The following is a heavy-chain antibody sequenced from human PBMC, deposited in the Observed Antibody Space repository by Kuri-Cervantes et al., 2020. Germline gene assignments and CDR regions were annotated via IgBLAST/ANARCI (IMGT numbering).Heavy chain of an antibody. D-gene: IGHD2-8*01. Sequence: ASVKVSCKASGYTFTSYCMRWVRQAPGQGLEWMGIINHSGGSTSYAQKLQGRVTMTRDTSTSTVYMELSSLRSEDTAVYYCAKEEGCMLSSMDVWGKGTTVTVSS. CDR3: AKEEGCMLSSMDV. J-gene: IGHJ6*03. CDR1: GYTFTSYC. CDR2: INHSGGST. V-gene: IGHV1-46*04.